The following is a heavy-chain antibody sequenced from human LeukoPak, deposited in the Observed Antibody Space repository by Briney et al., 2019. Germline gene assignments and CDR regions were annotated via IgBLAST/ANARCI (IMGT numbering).Heavy chain of an antibody. D-gene: IGHD3-10*01. CDR1: GFSFSTYA. J-gene: IGHJ4*02. Sequence: GGSLRLSCAASGFSFSTYAMRWVRQAPDKGLEWVAVISHDGNNKYYADSMKGRFTISRDDSKNTLYLQMNSLRAEDTAVYYCARGPTYYYGSGSYYFDYWGQGTLVTVSS. V-gene: IGHV3-30-3*01. CDR2: ISHDGNNK. CDR3: ARGPTYYYGSGSYYFDY.